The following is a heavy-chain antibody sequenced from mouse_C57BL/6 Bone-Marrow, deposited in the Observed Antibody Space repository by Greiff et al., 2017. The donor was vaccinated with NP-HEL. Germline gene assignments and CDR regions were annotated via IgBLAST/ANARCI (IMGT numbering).Heavy chain of an antibody. CDR2: IYPGSGST. CDR1: GYTFTSYW. D-gene: IGHD2-2*01. CDR3: ARGMVTTKDAMDY. V-gene: IGHV1-55*01. J-gene: IGHJ4*01. Sequence: VQLQQPGAELVKPGASVKMSCKASGYTFTSYWITWVKQRPGQGLEWIGDIYPGSGSTNYNEKFKSKATLTVDTSSSTAYMQLSSLTSEDSAVYYCARGMVTTKDAMDYWGQGTSVTVSS.